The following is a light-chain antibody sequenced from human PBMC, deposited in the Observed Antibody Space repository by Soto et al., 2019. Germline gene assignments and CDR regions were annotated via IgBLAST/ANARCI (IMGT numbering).Light chain of an antibody. CDR1: QTLTNTY. CDR2: DAS. Sequence: EIGLTQSPGTLSLSPGERATLSCRASQTLTNTYLAWYQQKPGQAPRLLLFDASTRATGIPDRFSGSGSGTDFTLTISRLEPEDFAVYCCQLYGVSPKTFGQGTNVEVK. CDR3: QLYGVSPKT. J-gene: IGKJ1*01. V-gene: IGKV3-20*01.